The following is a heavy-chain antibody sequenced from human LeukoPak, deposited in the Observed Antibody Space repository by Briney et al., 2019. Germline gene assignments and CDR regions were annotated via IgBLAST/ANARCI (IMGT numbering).Heavy chain of an antibody. D-gene: IGHD5-12*01. Sequence: PSETLSLTCTVSGGSISSYYWSWIRQPPGKGLEWIGYIYYSGSTNYNPSLKSRVTISVDTSKNQFSLKLSSVTAADTAVYYCARVRGGYDSEYYYYYMDVRGKGTTVTVSS. V-gene: IGHV4-59*01. CDR1: GGSISSYY. CDR3: ARVRGGYDSEYYYYYMDV. CDR2: IYYSGST. J-gene: IGHJ6*03.